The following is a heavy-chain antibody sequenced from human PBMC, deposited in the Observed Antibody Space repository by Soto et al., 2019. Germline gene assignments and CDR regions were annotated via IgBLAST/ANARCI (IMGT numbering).Heavy chain of an antibody. V-gene: IGHV1-18*01. CDR1: GYTNTIYL. Sequence: ALLKVSCKTSGYTNTIYLISWGRKANGQGLEWMGWISAYNGNTNYAQKLQGRVTMTTDTSTSTAYMELRSLRSDDTAVYYCARGDYDEGGMDVWGQGTTVTVS. CDR2: ISAYNGNT. CDR3: ARGDYDEGGMDV. J-gene: IGHJ6*02. D-gene: IGHD3-3*01.